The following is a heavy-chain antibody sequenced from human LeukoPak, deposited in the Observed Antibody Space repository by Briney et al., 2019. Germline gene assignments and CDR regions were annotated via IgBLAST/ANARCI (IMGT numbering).Heavy chain of an antibody. J-gene: IGHJ3*02. CDR2: IYYSGST. CDR1: GGSISSGGYY. CDR3: ARNLPRYAFDI. Sequence: PSETLSLTCSVSGGSISSGGYYWSWIRQHPGKGLEWIGYIYYSGSTYYNPSLKSRVTISVDTSKNQFSLKLSSVTAADTAVYYCARNLPRYAFDIWGQGTMVTVSS. V-gene: IGHV4-31*03.